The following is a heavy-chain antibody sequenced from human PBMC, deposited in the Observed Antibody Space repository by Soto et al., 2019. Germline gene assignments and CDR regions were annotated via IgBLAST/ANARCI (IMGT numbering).Heavy chain of an antibody. J-gene: IGHJ4*02. CDR3: ARERGELELPDY. D-gene: IGHD1-7*01. CDR2: IYYSGST. Sequence: QVQLQESGPGLVKPSQTLSLTCTVSGGSISSGDYYWRWIRQPPGKGLEWIGYIYYSGSTSYNPSLKSRVTISVDTSKNPFSLKLSSVTAADTAVYYCARERGELELPDYWGQGTLVTVSS. CDR1: GGSISSGDYY. V-gene: IGHV4-30-4*01.